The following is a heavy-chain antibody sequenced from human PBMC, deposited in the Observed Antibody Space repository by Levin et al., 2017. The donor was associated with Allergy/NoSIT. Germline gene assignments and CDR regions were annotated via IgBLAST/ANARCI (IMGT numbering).Heavy chain of an antibody. Sequence: PSQTLSLPCAISGDRVSSVLATWNWIRQSPSRGLEWLGRTFYRSTWSTDYAESVKSRIIVSPDTSKNHFSLELKSVTPEDTAVYYCARERDWAGIDSWGQGTLVTVSS. D-gene: IGHD3-9*01. V-gene: IGHV6-1*01. CDR1: GDRVSSVLAT. CDR3: ARERDWAGIDS. CDR2: TFYRSTWST. J-gene: IGHJ4*02.